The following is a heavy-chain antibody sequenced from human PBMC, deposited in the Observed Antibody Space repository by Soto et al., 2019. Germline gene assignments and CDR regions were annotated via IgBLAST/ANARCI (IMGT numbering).Heavy chain of an antibody. CDR1: GGSITSYY. Sequence: QVQLQESGPGLVKPSETLSLTCTVSGGSITSYYWSWIRQPAGKGLEWIGRIYTSGSTNYNPSLKSRVTMSVDTSKNQFSLKLIFVTAADTVVYYCARDAAQQLFLEAFDIWGQGTMVTVSS. J-gene: IGHJ3*02. CDR2: IYTSGST. D-gene: IGHD6-13*01. CDR3: ARDAAQQLFLEAFDI. V-gene: IGHV4-4*07.